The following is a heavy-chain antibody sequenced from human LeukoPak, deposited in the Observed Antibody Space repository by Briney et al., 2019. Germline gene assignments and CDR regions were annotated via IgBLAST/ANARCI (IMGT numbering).Heavy chain of an antibody. V-gene: IGHV4-34*01. Sequence: SSGTLSLTCAVYGGSFSGYYWSWIRQPPGKGLEWIGEINHSGSTNYNPSLKSRVTISVDTSKNQFSLKLSSVTAADTAVYYCARGLHYDILTGYWFDPWGQGTLVTVSS. CDR1: GGSFSGYY. CDR3: ARGLHYDILTGYWFDP. J-gene: IGHJ5*02. D-gene: IGHD3-9*01. CDR2: INHSGST.